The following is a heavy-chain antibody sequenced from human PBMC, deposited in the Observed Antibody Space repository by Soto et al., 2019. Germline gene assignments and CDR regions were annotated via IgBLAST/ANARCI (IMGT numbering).Heavy chain of an antibody. D-gene: IGHD6-13*01. Sequence: GESLKISCAASGFTFSSYGMHWVRQAPGKGLEWVAVISYDGSNKYYADSVKGRFTISRDNSKNTLYLQMNSLRAEDTAVYYCAKDRRAAGPGDFDYWGQGTLVTVSS. CDR1: GFTFSSYG. CDR3: AKDRRAAGPGDFDY. CDR2: ISYDGSNK. V-gene: IGHV3-30*18. J-gene: IGHJ4*02.